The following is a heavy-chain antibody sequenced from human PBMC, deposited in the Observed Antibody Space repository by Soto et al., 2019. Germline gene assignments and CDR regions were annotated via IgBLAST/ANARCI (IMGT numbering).Heavy chain of an antibody. Sequence: SETLSLTCTVSGGSISGSYWSWIRQTPGKVLEWVGYIHYSGSTNYNPSLKSRVTMSVDSAKNQFSLQLSSVTAADTAVYFCTKYRRTDAEGYSLDYWGQGALVTVSS. CDR2: IHYSGST. D-gene: IGHD2-15*01. J-gene: IGHJ4*02. V-gene: IGHV4-59*01. CDR3: TKYRRTDAEGYSLDY. CDR1: GGSISGSY.